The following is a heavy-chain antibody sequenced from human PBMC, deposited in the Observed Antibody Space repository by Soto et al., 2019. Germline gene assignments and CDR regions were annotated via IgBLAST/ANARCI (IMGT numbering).Heavy chain of an antibody. V-gene: IGHV1-2*02. CDR1: GHTFTGYY. D-gene: IGHD4-17*01. CDR3: ARDPSYGDSLDY. Sequence: ASVKVSCKVSGHTFTGYYMHWVRQAPGQGLEWMGWINPNSGGTNYAQKFQGRVTMTRDTSISTAYMELSRLRSEDTAVYYCARDPSYGDSLDYWGQGTLVTVSS. J-gene: IGHJ4*02. CDR2: INPNSGGT.